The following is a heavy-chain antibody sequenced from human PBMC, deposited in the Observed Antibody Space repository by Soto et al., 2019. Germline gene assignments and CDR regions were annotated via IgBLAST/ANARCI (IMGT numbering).Heavy chain of an antibody. V-gene: IGHV4-34*01. CDR3: VTSRALGHQLVCPRWFDP. J-gene: IGHJ5*02. CDR1: GGSFSGYY. CDR2: INHSGST. D-gene: IGHD2-2*01. Sequence: SETLSLTCAVYGGSFSGYYWSWIRQPPGKGLEWIGEINHSGSTNYNPSLKSRVTISVDTSKNQFSLKPSSVTAADTAVYYCVTSRALGHQLVCPRWFDPWGKGTLVTVAS.